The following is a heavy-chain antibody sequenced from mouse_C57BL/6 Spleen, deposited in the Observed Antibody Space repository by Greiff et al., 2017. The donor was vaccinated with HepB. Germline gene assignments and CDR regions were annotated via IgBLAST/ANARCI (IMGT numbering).Heavy chain of an antibody. D-gene: IGHD2-3*01. V-gene: IGHV5-4*03. CDR3: ARSDGYSFAY. Sequence: GKLVESGGGLVKPGGSLKLSCAASGFTFSSYAMSWVRQTPEKRLEWVATISDGGSYTYYPDNVKGRFTISRDNAKNNLYLQMSHLKSEDTAMYYCARSDGYSFAYWGQGTLVTVSA. J-gene: IGHJ3*01. CDR2: ISDGGSYT. CDR1: GFTFSSYA.